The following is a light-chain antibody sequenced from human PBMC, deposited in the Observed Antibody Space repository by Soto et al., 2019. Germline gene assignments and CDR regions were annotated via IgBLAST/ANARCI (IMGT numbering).Light chain of an antibody. Sequence: SYELTQPPSVSVAPGKTARITCGGNNIGSKSVHWYQQKPGQAPVLVIYYDSDRPSGSPERFSGSNSGNTATLTSSRVEAGDEADYDCQVWDSSSDHVVFGGGTKLTVL. J-gene: IGLJ2*01. V-gene: IGLV3-21*04. CDR2: YDS. CDR1: NIGSKS. CDR3: QVWDSSSDHVV.